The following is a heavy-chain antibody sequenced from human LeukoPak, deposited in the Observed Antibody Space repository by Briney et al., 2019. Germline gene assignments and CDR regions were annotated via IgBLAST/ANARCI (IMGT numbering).Heavy chain of an antibody. CDR3: ARDRGGSSFGD. D-gene: IGHD3-16*01. CDR1: GCTVSSYW. J-gene: IGHJ4*01. CDR2: INTDGSTT. V-gene: IGHV3-74*01. Sequence: GESLRLSCAASGCTVSSYWMHWVRQAPGKGLVWVSRINTDGSTTNYADSVKGRFTISRDNAKNTLYLQMNGLRAEDTAVYYCARDRGGSSFGDWGQGSLVTVSS.